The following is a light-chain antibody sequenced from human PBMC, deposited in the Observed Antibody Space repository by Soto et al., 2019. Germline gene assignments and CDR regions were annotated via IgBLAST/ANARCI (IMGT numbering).Light chain of an antibody. CDR1: SGHTTYV. J-gene: IGLJ3*02. CDR2: VNSDGSY. CDR3: QTLGTDIRA. Sequence: QLVLAQSPSASASLGGSVRLTCTLSSGHTTYVIAWHQQQSEKAPRYLMKVNSDGSYIKGDGIPDRFSGSSSGAERYLTISSLQSEDEGDYYCQTLGTDIRAFGGGTKLTVL. V-gene: IGLV4-69*01.